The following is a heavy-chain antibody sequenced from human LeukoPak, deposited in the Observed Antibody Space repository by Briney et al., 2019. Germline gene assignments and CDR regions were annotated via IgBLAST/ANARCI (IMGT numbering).Heavy chain of an antibody. D-gene: IGHD3-3*01. CDR3: ARGHYDLRL. CDR2: INQDGSEK. J-gene: IGHJ4*02. Sequence: PGGSLRLSCLASGFTFSSHWMSWVRQAPGKGLEWVANINQDGSEKYYVDSVKGRFTISRDNAKNSLYLQVNSLRAEDTAVYYCARGHYDLRLWGQGTLVTVSS. CDR1: GFTFSSHW. V-gene: IGHV3-7*01.